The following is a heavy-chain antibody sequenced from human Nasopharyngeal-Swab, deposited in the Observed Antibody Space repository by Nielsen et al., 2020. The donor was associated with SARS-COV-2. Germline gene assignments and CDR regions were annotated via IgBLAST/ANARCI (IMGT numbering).Heavy chain of an antibody. J-gene: IGHJ1*01. D-gene: IGHD3-10*01. CDR3: AKPYSVWFGELFPAEYFQH. V-gene: IGHV3-30*18. CDR1: GFTFSSYG. CDR2: ISYDGSNK. Sequence: GESLKISCAASGFTFSSYGMHWVRQAPGKGLEWVAVISYDGSNKYYADSVKGRFTISRDNSKNTLYLQINSLRAEDTAVYYCAKPYSVWFGELFPAEYFQHWGQGTLVTVSS.